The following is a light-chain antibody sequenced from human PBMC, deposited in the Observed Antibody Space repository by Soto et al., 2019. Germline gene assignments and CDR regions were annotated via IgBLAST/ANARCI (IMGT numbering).Light chain of an antibody. CDR1: SNDVGGYNY. V-gene: IGLV2-14*03. CDR2: EVS. Sequence: QSVLTQPASLSGSPGQSITMFCTGTSNDVGGYNYVSWYQQHPGETPKLIIYEVSNRPSGIYSRFSGSKSAKTASLTISGLQAEDVAVYYCCSFTGSTPWVFGGGTKLTVL. J-gene: IGLJ3*02. CDR3: CSFTGSTPWV.